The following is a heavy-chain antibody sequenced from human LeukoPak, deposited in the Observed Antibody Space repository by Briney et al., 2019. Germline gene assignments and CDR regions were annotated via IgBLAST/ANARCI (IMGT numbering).Heavy chain of an antibody. D-gene: IGHD5-24*01. V-gene: IGHV3-11*06. CDR1: GFTFSNAW. CDR2: IGIDSGNT. CDR3: ARDYKYAFDN. J-gene: IGHJ4*02. Sequence: GGSLRLSCAASGFTFSNAWMSWVRQAPGKGLEWISYIGIDSGNTNYADSVKGRFTISGDKAKNSLYLQMNSLRVEDTAVYYCARDYKYAFDNWGQGTLVTVSS.